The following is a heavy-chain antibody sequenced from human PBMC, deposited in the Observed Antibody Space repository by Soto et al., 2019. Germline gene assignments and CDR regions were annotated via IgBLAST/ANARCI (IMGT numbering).Heavy chain of an antibody. D-gene: IGHD5-12*01. J-gene: IGHJ6*02. CDR1: GYTFTSYG. Sequence: VQLVQSGAEVKKPGASVKVSCKASGYTFTSYGISWVRQAPGQGLEWMGWISAYNGNTNYAQKLQGRVTMTTDTSTSTAYMELRSLRSDHTAVYYCARERKMATGVYYYYYGMDVWGQGTTVTVSS. V-gene: IGHV1-18*01. CDR2: ISAYNGNT. CDR3: ARERKMATGVYYYYYGMDV.